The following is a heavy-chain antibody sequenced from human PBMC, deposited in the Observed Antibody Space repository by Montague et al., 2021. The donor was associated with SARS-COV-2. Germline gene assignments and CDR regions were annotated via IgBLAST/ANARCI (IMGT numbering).Heavy chain of an antibody. J-gene: IGHJ6*02. CDR2: IGKAGDT. CDR1: GFTFSQYD. CDR3: GRGVRYFGSGGWSFYYYGVDV. D-gene: IGHD3-10*01. V-gene: IGHV3-13*01. Sequence: SLRLSCAASGFTFSQYDMHWARQVTGKGLVWVSGIGKAGDTHYPGTVKGRFTISREDAKNPLYLQMNSLRAGDTAVYYCGRGVRYFGSGGWSFYYYGVDVWGQGTTVTVSS.